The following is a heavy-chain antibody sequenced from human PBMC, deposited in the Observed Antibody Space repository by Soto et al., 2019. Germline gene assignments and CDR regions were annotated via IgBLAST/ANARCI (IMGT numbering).Heavy chain of an antibody. CDR2: IIPIFGTA. CDR1: GGTFSSYA. CDR3: ARDHSSSSFHYYYGMDV. J-gene: IGHJ6*02. Sequence: SVKVSCNASGGTFSSYAISWVRQGPGQGLEWMGGIIPIFGTANYAQKFQGRVTITADKSTSTAYMELSSLRSEDTAVYYCARDHSSSSFHYYYGMDVWGQGTTVTVSS. V-gene: IGHV1-69*06. D-gene: IGHD6-6*01.